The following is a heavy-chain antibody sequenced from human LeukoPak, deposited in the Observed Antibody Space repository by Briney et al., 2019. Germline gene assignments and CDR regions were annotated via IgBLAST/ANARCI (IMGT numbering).Heavy chain of an antibody. CDR3: ARAVAGTPDFDY. J-gene: IGHJ4*02. CDR2: INPSGGST. D-gene: IGHD6-19*01. Sequence: GASVRVSCKASGYTFTSYYMHWVRQAPGQGLEWMGIINPSGGSTSYAQKFQGRVTMTRDTSTSTVYMELSSLRSEDTAVYYCARAVAGTPDFDYWGQGTLVTVSS. V-gene: IGHV1-46*01. CDR1: GYTFTSYY.